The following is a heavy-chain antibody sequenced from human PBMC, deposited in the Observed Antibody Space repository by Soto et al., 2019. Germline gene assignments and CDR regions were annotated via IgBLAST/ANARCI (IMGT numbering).Heavy chain of an antibody. CDR3: GRLHEGYSSTWIDS. CDR1: GGSMSNYY. CDR2: VNYIGST. Sequence: TLSLTCSVSGGSMSNYYWTWIRQPPGKGLEWIGYVNYIGSTRYNPSLNSRVTITVDKSKTQFSLRMKSVTAADTAVYYCGRLHEGYSSTWIDSWGQG. D-gene: IGHD6-13*01. J-gene: IGHJ4*02. V-gene: IGHV4-59*08.